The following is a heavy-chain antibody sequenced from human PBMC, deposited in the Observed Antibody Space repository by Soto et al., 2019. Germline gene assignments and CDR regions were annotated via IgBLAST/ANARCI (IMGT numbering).Heavy chain of an antibody. J-gene: IGHJ3*01. CDR2: LYDVDGS. CDR3: ATWHEREHAYDV. CDR1: TVSGKKY. V-gene: IGHV3-53*01. D-gene: IGHD1-1*01. Sequence: TVSGKKYVAWVRQAPGKGLEWVSALYDVDGSFYSDSVKGRITTSSDSSKTTVYLQMNDLRPADTAVYYCATWHEREHAYDVWGQGTTVTVSS.